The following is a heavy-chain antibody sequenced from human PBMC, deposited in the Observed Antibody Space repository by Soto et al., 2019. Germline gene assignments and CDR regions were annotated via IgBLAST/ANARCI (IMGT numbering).Heavy chain of an antibody. CDR3: AKGQAVGEGATAFDY. CDR2: ISGSDGST. J-gene: IGHJ4*02. CDR1: GFTFSSYA. Sequence: GGSLRLSCADSGFTFSSYAMSWVRQAPGKGMEWVSAISGSDGSTYYADYVRGRFTISRENSKNTLYLQMNSLRAEDTDVYFFAKGQAVGEGATAFDYWGQGTLVTVSS. D-gene: IGHD1-26*01. V-gene: IGHV3-23*01.